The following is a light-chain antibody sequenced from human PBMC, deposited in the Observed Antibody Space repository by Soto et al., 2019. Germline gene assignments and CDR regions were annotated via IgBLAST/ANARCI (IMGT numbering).Light chain of an antibody. CDR2: GAS. CDR1: QSVSSD. V-gene: IGKV3-15*01. Sequence: MTLSPATLSVSPGERATLSCRASQSVSSDLAWYHQKPGQAPRLLIYGASTRATGIPARFSGSGSGTEFTLTINSLQSEDFAVYYCQQYNNWPRTFGQGTKVDIK. CDR3: QQYNNWPRT. J-gene: IGKJ1*01.